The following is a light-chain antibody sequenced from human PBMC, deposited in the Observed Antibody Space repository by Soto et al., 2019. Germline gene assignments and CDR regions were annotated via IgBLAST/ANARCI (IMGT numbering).Light chain of an antibody. CDR2: GDT. CDR3: GSYAGSSTWV. V-gene: IGLV2-23*01. J-gene: IGLJ3*02. CDR1: LSDVGGYNF. Sequence: QYALTQPASVSGSPGQSITITCSGTLSDVGGYNFVSWYQQHPGKAPKLIIYGDTHWPSGVSNRCSGSTSGNNASLTISGLQDEDEADYYCGSYAGSSTWVFGGGTQLTV.